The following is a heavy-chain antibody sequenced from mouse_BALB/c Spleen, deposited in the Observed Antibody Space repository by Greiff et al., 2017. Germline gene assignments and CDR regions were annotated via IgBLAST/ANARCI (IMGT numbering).Heavy chain of an antibody. D-gene: IGHD2-4*01. V-gene: IGHV1-67*01. CDR3: AREDYDEFAY. J-gene: IGHJ3*01. Sequence: QVQLQQSGPELVRPGVSVKISCKGSGYTFTDYAMHWVKQSHAKSLEWIGVISTYYGNTNYNQKFKGKATMTVDKSSSTAYMELARLTSEDSAIYYCAREDYDEFAYWGQGTLVTVSA. CDR2: ISTYYGNT. CDR1: GYTFTDYA.